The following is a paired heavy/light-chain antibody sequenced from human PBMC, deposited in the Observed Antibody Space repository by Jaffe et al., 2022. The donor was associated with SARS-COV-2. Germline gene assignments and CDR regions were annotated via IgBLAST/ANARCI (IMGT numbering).Light chain of an antibody. Sequence: DIQMTQSPSTLSASVGDRVTITCRASQSISSWLAWYQQKPGKAPKLLIYKASTLESGVPSRFSGSGSGTEFTLTISSLQPDDFATYYCQQYNSFSFTFGPGTKVDIK. CDR2: KAS. CDR3: QQYNSFSFT. CDR1: QSISSW. V-gene: IGKV1-5*03. J-gene: IGKJ3*01.
Heavy chain of an antibody. CDR2: ISYDGTNK. Sequence: QVQLVESGGGVVQPGRSLRLSCAASGFTFSFYAMHWVRQAPGKGLEWVALISYDGTNKYYADSVKGRFTLSRDNSKNTLSLQMNDLRADDTAVYFCAKAYCAGDCYSRFFDYCGQGTLVTVSS. CDR3: AKAYCAGDCYSRFFDY. CDR1: GFTFSFYA. V-gene: IGHV3-33*08. J-gene: IGHJ4*02. D-gene: IGHD2-21*02.